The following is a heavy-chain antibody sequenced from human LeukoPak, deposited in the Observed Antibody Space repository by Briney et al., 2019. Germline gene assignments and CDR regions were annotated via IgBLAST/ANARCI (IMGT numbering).Heavy chain of an antibody. Sequence: SQTLSLTCAVSGGSISSGGYSWSWIRQPPGKGLEWIRYIYHSGIAYYNPSLKSRVTISVDRSKNQFSPKLNSVTAADTAVYYCAREKRYCSGGSCYSDDWFDPWGQGTLVTVSS. CDR3: AREKRYCSGGSCYSDDWFDP. D-gene: IGHD2-15*01. J-gene: IGHJ5*02. V-gene: IGHV4-30-2*01. CDR2: IYHSGIA. CDR1: GGSISSGGYS.